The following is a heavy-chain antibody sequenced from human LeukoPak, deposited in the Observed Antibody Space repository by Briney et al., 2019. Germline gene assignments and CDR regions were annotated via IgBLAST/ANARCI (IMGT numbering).Heavy chain of an antibody. CDR1: GGTFSSYA. V-gene: IGHV1-69*05. CDR3: ARDKCGGSCYFRRSNYYYGMDV. J-gene: IGHJ6*02. Sequence: SVKVSCKASGGTFSSYAISWVRQAPGQGLEWMGGIIPIFGTANYAQKLQGRVTMTTDTSTSTAYMELRSLRSDDTAVYYCARDKCGGSCYFRRSNYYYGMDVWGQGTTVTVSS. D-gene: IGHD2-15*01. CDR2: IIPIFGTA.